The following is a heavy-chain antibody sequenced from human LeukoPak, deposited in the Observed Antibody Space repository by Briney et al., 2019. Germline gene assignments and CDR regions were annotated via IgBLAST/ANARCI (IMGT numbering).Heavy chain of an antibody. V-gene: IGHV1-69*13. CDR2: IIPIFGTA. CDR3: ARELIAAAGLRFWNYYYGMDV. D-gene: IGHD6-13*01. J-gene: IGHJ6*02. CDR1: GGTFSSYA. Sequence: SVKVSCKASGGTFSSYAISWVRQAPGQGLEWMGGIIPIFGTANYAQKFQGRVTITADESTSTAYMELSSLRSEDTAVYYCARELIAAAGLRFWNYYYGMDVWGQGTTVTVSS.